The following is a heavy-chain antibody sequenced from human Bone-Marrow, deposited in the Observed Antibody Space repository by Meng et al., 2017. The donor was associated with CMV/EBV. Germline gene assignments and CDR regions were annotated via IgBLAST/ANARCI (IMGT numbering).Heavy chain of an antibody. Sequence: ASVKVSCKASGYTFTSYGISWVRQAPGQGLEWMGWISAYNGNTNYAQKFQGRVTMTRDTSISTAYMELSRLRSDDTAVYYCARAPSTFGGVIVHPPDYWGQGTLVTVSS. CDR2: ISAYNGNT. J-gene: IGHJ4*02. CDR3: ARAPSTFGGVIVHPPDY. D-gene: IGHD3-16*02. V-gene: IGHV1-18*01. CDR1: GYTFTSYG.